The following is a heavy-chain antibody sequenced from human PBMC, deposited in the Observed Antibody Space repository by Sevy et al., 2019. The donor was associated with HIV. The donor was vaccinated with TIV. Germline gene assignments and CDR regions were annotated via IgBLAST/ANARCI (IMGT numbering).Heavy chain of an antibody. D-gene: IGHD1-26*01. J-gene: IGHJ5*02. CDR3: ARDRSGSYHVSDNWFDP. V-gene: IGHV3-74*01. CDR2: IKSDGSST. Sequence: GGSLRLSCAASGFTFSSYWMHWVRQVPGKGLVWVSRIKSDGSSTSYAESVKGRFTISRDNAKNTLYLQMNSLRAEDTAVYYCARDRSGSYHVSDNWFDPWGQGTLVTVSS. CDR1: GFTFSSYW.